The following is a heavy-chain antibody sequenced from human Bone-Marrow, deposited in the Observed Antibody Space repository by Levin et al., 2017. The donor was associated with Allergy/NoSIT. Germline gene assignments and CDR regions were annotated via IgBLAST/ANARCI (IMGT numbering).Heavy chain of an antibody. V-gene: IGHV3-43*01. J-gene: IGHJ4*02. Sequence: GGSLRLSCAASGFTFDRYTMHWVRQAPGKGLEWVSLIAWDGGSASYADSVRGRFTISRDNSKNSLYLQLSSLRTEDTALYFCAKDGAVPGNVGHFDSWGQGTRVTVSS. CDR2: IAWDGGSA. D-gene: IGHD1-26*01. CDR1: GFTFDRYT. CDR3: AKDGAVPGNVGHFDS.